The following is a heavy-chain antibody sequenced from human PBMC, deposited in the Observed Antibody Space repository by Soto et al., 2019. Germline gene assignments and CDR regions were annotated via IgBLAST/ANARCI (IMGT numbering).Heavy chain of an antibody. V-gene: IGHV3-48*01. CDR1: GFTFSSYG. J-gene: IGHJ4*02. CDR2: ISSSSSTI. D-gene: IGHD3-22*01. Sequence: EVQLVESGGGLVQPGGSLRLCCAASGFTFSSYGMNWVRQAPGKGLEWVSYISSSSSTIYYADSVKGRFTISRDNAKNSLYLQMNSLGAEDTAVYSCAKEDSRLGCANDYWGQGTLVTVSS. CDR3: AKEDSRLGCANDY.